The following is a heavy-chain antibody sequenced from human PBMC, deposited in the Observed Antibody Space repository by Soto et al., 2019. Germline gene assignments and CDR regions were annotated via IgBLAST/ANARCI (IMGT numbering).Heavy chain of an antibody. Sequence: ASVKVSCKASGGTFSSYAISWVRQAPGQGLEWMGGIIPIFGTANYAQKFQGRVTITADESTSTAYMELSGLRSEDTAVYYCARGYDFWSGYFPVWGQGTTVTVSS. V-gene: IGHV1-69*13. J-gene: IGHJ6*02. CDR1: GGTFSSYA. CDR2: IIPIFGTA. D-gene: IGHD3-3*01. CDR3: ARGYDFWSGYFPV.